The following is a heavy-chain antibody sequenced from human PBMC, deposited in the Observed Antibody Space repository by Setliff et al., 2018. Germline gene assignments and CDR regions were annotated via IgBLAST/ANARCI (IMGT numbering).Heavy chain of an antibody. Sequence: ASVKVSCKTSGYSFTSHYMLWVRQDPGQGLEWMVIINPGGLSSSSTQKFEGRVTMTRDTSTSTVYLDLSGLTSEDTAVYYCGRAGVSAADRKGLLDHWGQGTLVTVSS. CDR3: GRAGVSAADRKGLLDH. J-gene: IGHJ4*02. CDR1: GYSFTSHY. V-gene: IGHV1-46*01. D-gene: IGHD6-13*01. CDR2: INPGGLSS.